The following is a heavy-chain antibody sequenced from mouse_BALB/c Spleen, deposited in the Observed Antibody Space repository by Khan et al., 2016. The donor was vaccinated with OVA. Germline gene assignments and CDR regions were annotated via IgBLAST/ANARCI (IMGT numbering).Heavy chain of an antibody. CDR3: ADHLTGSFVY. Sequence: EVELVESGGDLVKPGGSLKLSCAASGFTFSSYSMSWVRQTPDKRLEWVASISSGGDYTYYPDSVKGRFTISRDNAKNTLYLQMRDLKSEDTAMYYCADHLTGSFVYWGQGTLVTVSA. CDR2: ISSGGDYT. V-gene: IGHV5-6*01. CDR1: GFTFSSYS. D-gene: IGHD4-1*01. J-gene: IGHJ3*01.